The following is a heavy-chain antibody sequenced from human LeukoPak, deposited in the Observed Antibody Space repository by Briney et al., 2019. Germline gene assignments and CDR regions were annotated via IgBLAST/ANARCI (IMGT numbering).Heavy chain of an antibody. CDR2: MYFDGSS. CDR3: ARGQGFGED. J-gene: IGHJ4*02. V-gene: IGHV4-59*01. Sequence: SETLSLTCAVSGASINSYYWSWIRQTPGKRLEWIAYMYFDGSSNYNPSLKGRVTILLDTPKNQLSLKLTPVTPADTAVYYCARGQGFGEDWGQGTLVTVSS. D-gene: IGHD3-10*01. CDR1: GASINSYY.